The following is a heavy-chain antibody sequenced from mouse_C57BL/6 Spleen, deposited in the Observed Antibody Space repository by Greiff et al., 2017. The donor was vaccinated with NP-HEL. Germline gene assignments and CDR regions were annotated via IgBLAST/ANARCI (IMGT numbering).Heavy chain of an antibody. CDR1: GFSLTSYG. CDR2: IWSGGST. Sequence: QVQLKESGLGLVQPSQSLSITCTVSGFSLTSYGVHWVRQPPGKGLEWLGVIWSGGSTDYNAAFISRLSISKDNSTSQVFFKMNSLQADDTAIYYCANYGTLAYWGQGTLVTVSA. CDR3: ANYGTLAY. D-gene: IGHD2-1*01. V-gene: IGHV2-4*01. J-gene: IGHJ3*01.